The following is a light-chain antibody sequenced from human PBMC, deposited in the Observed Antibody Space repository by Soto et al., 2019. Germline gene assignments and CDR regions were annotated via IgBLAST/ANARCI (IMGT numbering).Light chain of an antibody. Sequence: QSALTQPASVSGSRGQSITISCTGTISDVGNYKYVSWYQQHPGKAPKLMIYEVSNRPSGVSNRFSGSKSGNTASLPISGLQAEDEADYYCSSFTSSSTTVDVIFGGGTKLTVL. CDR2: EVS. CDR3: SSFTSSSTTVDVI. CDR1: ISDVGNYKY. V-gene: IGLV2-14*01. J-gene: IGLJ2*01.